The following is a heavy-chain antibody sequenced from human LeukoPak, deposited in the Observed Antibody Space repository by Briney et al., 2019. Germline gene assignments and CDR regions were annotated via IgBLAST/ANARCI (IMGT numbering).Heavy chain of an antibody. CDR1: GYSFTSYW. CDR2: IYPGDSDT. V-gene: IGHV5-51*01. J-gene: IGHJ4*02. Sequence: GESLKISCKGSGYSFTSYWIGWVRQMPGKGLEWMGIIYPGDSDTRYSPSFQGQVTISADKSISTAYLQWSSLKASDTAMYYCARPRAYLYDSSLGFDYWGQGTLVTVSS. D-gene: IGHD3-22*01. CDR3: ARPRAYLYDSSLGFDY.